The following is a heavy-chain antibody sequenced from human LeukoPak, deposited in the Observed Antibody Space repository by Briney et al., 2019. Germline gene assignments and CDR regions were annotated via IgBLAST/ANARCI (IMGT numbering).Heavy chain of an antibody. Sequence: GGSLRLSCAASGFTFSSYWMSWVRQAPGKGLEWVANIKQDGSEKYYVDSVKGRFTISRDNSKNTLYLQMNSLRAEDTAVYYCARGWYYYDSSGLPYWGQGTLVTVSS. CDR1: GFTFSSYW. CDR3: ARGWYYYDSSGLPY. J-gene: IGHJ4*02. V-gene: IGHV3-7*01. D-gene: IGHD3-22*01. CDR2: IKQDGSEK.